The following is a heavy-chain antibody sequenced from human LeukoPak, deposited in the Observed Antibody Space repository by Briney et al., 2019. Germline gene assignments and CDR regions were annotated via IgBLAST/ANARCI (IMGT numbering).Heavy chain of an antibody. Sequence: GSLRLSCAASGFSLRSSEMNWVRQAPGKGPEWVAHKDSADNVEYYTDSVRGRFTMSRDNAKDLLYLQMNSLRVEDTAVYYCAKETVARPRNGMDVWGQGTTVTVSS. CDR1: GFSLRSSE. J-gene: IGHJ6*02. CDR3: AKETVARPRNGMDV. D-gene: IGHD6-6*01. CDR2: KDSADNVE. V-gene: IGHV3-48*03.